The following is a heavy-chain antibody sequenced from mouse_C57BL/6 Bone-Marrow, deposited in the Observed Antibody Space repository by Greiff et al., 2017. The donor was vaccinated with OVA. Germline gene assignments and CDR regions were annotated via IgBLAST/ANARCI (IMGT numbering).Heavy chain of an antibody. CDR3: ASPYPWFAY. CDR1: GYTFTSYG. J-gene: IGHJ3*01. V-gene: IGHV1-81*01. CDR2: IYPRSGNT. Sequence: VHLVESGAELARPGASVKLSCKASGYTFTSYGISWVKQRTGQGLEWIGEIYPRSGNTYYNEKFKGKATLTADKSSSTAYMELRSLTSEDSAVYFCASPYPWFAYWGQGTLVTVSA.